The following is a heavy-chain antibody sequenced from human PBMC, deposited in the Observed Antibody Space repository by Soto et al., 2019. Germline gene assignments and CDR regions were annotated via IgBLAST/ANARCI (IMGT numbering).Heavy chain of an antibody. CDR2: INTDNGNT. D-gene: IGHD2-8*01. Sequence: QVQLVQSGAELKQPGASVKVSCRSSGYTFTHYAMHWVRQAPGQGLEWLGWINTDNGNTAFSQKFQGRVSITMDTSASTAYVELSSLISEDTAVYYCARQGDSRILRDTFDIWGQGTLVTVTS. J-gene: IGHJ3*02. CDR1: GYTFTHYA. CDR3: ARQGDSRILRDTFDI. V-gene: IGHV1-3*04.